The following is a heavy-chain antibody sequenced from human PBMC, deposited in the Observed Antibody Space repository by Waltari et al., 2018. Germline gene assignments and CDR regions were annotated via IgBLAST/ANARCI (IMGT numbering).Heavy chain of an antibody. CDR2: INRDGSST. J-gene: IGHJ2*01. D-gene: IGHD4-17*01. Sequence: EVQLVESGGGLVQPGGSLRLSCAASGFPFRSYWMHWVRPAPGEGLVWVSRINRDGSSTSYADSVKGRFTISRDNAKNTLYLQMNSLRAEDTAVYYCARDSWDDYGDYGDFDLWGRGTLVTVSS. V-gene: IGHV3-74*01. CDR3: ARDSWDDYGDYGDFDL. CDR1: GFPFRSYW.